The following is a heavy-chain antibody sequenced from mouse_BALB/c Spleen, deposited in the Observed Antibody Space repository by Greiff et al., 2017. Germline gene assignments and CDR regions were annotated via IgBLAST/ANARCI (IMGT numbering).Heavy chain of an antibody. J-gene: IGHJ4*01. CDR3: AKVPHYYGSSYGIAMDY. CDR2: IWRGGST. CDR1: GFSLTSYG. D-gene: IGHD1-1*01. V-gene: IGHV2-5-1*01. Sequence: QVQLQQSGPSLVQPSQSLSITCTVSGFSLTSYGVHWVRQSPGKGLEWLGVIWRGGSTDYNAAFMSRLSITKDNSKSQVFFKMNSLQADDTAIYYCAKVPHYYGSSYGIAMDYWGQGTSVTVSS.